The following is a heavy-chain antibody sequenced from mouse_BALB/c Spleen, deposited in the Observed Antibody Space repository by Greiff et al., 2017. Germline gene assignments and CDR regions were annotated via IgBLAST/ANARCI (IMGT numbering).Heavy chain of an antibody. CDR1: GFNIKDYC. CDR3: ARRLLRDAMDY. D-gene: IGHD1-1*01. CDR2: IGPENGTT. Sequence: EVQLQQSGAGLVRPGALVKLSCKASGFNIKDYCMHWVKQRPEQGLEWIGWIGPENGTTKYDPTFQGKASITADTSSNTAYLQLSSLTSEDTAVYYCARRLLRDAMDYWGQGTSVTVSA. J-gene: IGHJ4*01. V-gene: IGHV14-1*02.